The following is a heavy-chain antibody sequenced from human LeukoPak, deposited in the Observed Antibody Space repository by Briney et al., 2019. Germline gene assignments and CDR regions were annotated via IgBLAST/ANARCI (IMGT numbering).Heavy chain of an antibody. D-gene: IGHD3-22*01. CDR1: GYTFTSYG. Sequence: ASVKVSCKASGYTFTSYGISWVRQAPGQGLEWMGWMNPNSGNTGYAQKFQGRVTITRNTSISTVYMELSRLRSEDTAVYYCAREDYYDSGSNDYWGQGTLVTVSS. J-gene: IGHJ4*02. CDR2: MNPNSGNT. CDR3: AREDYYDSGSNDY. V-gene: IGHV1-8*03.